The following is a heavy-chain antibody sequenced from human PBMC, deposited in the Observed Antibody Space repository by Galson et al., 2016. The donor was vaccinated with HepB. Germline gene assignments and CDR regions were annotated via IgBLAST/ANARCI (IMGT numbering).Heavy chain of an antibody. CDR3: AHGKREQAGGGFEY. CDR2: ISGSGGNT. CDR1: GFTFSSYA. V-gene: IGHV3-23*01. Sequence: SLRLSCAASGFTFSSYAMTWVRQIPGKGLEWVSGISGSGGNTYYADSVKGRFTISRDNFKNTLYLQMNSLRVEDTAVYYCAHGKREQAGGGFEYWGQGTLVTVSS. J-gene: IGHJ4*02. D-gene: IGHD1-26*01.